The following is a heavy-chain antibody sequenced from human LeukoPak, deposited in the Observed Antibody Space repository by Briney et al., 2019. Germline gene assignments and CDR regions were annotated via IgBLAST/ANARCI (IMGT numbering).Heavy chain of an antibody. CDR3: ANCAADPYYYYYMDV. D-gene: IGHD6-13*01. Sequence: GGSLRLSCAASGFTFSSYAMSWVRQAPGKGLEWVSAISGSGGSTYYADSVKGRFTISRDNSKNTLYLQMNSLRAEDTAVYYCANCAADPYYYYYMDVWGKGTTVTVPS. J-gene: IGHJ6*03. CDR1: GFTFSSYA. V-gene: IGHV3-23*01. CDR2: ISGSGGST.